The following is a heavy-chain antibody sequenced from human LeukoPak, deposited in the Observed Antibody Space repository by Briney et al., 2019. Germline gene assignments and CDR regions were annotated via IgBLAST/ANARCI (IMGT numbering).Heavy chain of an antibody. V-gene: IGHV4-61*02. D-gene: IGHD4-23*01. CDR1: GGSISSGNYY. CDR3: ARDPGVIPVHYMDV. CDR2: IYVSGST. J-gene: IGHJ6*03. Sequence: SETLSLTCTVSGGSISSGNYYWSWVRQPAGKGLEWIGRIYVSGSTSYNPSLKSRVTILVGTSKNQFSLKLSSVTAADTAVYYCARDPGVIPVHYMDVWGKGTTVIVSS.